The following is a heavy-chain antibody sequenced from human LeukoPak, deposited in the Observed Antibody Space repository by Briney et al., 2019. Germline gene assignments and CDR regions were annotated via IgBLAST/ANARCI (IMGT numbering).Heavy chain of an antibody. CDR1: GFPFYDYG. Sequence: GGSLRLSCAASGFPFYDYGMSWVRLAPGKGLEWVSGVSWNGAYTEYADSVRGRFTISRDNAKKSLYLEMNSLRADDTALYYCARRKGPYGSGTYYDSWGQGTLVSVSS. V-gene: IGHV3-20*04. CDR3: ARRKGPYGSGTYYDS. J-gene: IGHJ4*02. CDR2: VSWNGAYT. D-gene: IGHD3-10*01.